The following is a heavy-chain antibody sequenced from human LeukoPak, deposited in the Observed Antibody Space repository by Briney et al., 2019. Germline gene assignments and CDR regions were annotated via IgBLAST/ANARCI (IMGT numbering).Heavy chain of an antibody. CDR1: GFTFSAYN. J-gene: IGHJ3*02. CDR2: ISGSGGST. V-gene: IGHV3-23*01. D-gene: IGHD6-19*01. Sequence: GGSLRLSCAASGFTFSAYNMSWVRQAPGKGLEWVSAISGSGGSTYYADSVKGRFTISRDNSKNTLYLQMNSLRAEDTAVYYCALVAGTAMWAFDIWGQGTMVTVSS. CDR3: ALVAGTAMWAFDI.